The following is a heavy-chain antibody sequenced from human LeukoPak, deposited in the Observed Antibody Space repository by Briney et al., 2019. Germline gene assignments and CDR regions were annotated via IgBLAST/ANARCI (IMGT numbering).Heavy chain of an antibody. CDR2: LYSDGNT. V-gene: IGHV3-53*01. J-gene: IGHJ4*02. CDR1: GSTFSNWW. Sequence: GGSLRLSCAAAGSTFSNWWMSWVRQAPGEGLEWVSALYSDGNTKYADSVQGRFTMSRDNSKNSLYLEMNSLSPDDTAVYYCARGVEPLAANTLAYWGQGTLVTVSS. CDR3: ARGVEPLAANTLAY. D-gene: IGHD3-16*01.